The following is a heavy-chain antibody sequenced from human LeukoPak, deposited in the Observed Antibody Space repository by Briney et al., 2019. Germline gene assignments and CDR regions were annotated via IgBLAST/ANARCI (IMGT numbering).Heavy chain of an antibody. Sequence: GGSLRLSCAASGFTFSSYEMNWVRQAPGKGLEWVSYISSSGSTIYYADSVKGRFTISRDNAKNSLYLQMNSLRAEDTAVYCCASGMYYYDSSGYFDYWGQGTLVTVSS. V-gene: IGHV3-48*03. CDR3: ASGMYYYDSSGYFDY. CDR2: ISSSGSTI. CDR1: GFTFSSYE. J-gene: IGHJ4*02. D-gene: IGHD3-22*01.